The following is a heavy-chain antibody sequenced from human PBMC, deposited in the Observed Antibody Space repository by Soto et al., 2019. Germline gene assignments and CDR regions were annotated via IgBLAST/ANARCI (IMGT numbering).Heavy chain of an antibody. CDR1: GYTFIRYG. CDR2: ISTHNGNT. J-gene: IGHJ5*02. V-gene: IGHV1-18*01. Sequence: GASVKVSCKASGYTFIRYGISWVRRAPGQGLEWMGWISTHNGNTYYAQNFQGRVTMTSDTPTSTAYMELRSLRSDDTAFYYCVRDEISSAGLDPWG. CDR3: VRDEISSAGLDP.